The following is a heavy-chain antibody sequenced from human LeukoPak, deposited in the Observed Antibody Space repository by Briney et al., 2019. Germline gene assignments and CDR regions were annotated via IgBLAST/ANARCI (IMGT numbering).Heavy chain of an antibody. Sequence: PSETLSLTCAVYGGSFSGYYWSWIRQPPGKGLEWIGEINHSGSTNYNPSLKSRVTISVDTSKNQFSLKLSSVTAADTAVYYCAREGDGYNQNQEADAFDIWGQGTMVTVSS. V-gene: IGHV4-34*01. CDR3: AREGDGYNQNQEADAFDI. D-gene: IGHD5-24*01. J-gene: IGHJ3*02. CDR1: GGSFSGYY. CDR2: INHSGST.